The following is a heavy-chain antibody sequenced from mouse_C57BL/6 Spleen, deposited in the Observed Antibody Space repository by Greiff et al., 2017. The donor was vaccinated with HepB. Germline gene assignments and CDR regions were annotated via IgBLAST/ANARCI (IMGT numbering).Heavy chain of an antibody. CDR2: IYPGDGDT. CDR1: GYAFSSSW. D-gene: IGHD2-3*01. Sequence: VQRVESGPELVKPGASVKISCKASGYAFSSSWMNWVKQRPGKGLEWIGRIYPGDGDTNYNGKFKGKATLTADKSSSTAYMQLSSLTSEDSAVYFCARRDGYYPYFDYWGQGTTLTVSS. J-gene: IGHJ2*01. CDR3: ARRDGYYPYFDY. V-gene: IGHV1-82*01.